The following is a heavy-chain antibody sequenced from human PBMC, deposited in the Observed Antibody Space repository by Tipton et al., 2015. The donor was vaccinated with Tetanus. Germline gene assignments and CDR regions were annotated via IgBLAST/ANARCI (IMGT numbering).Heavy chain of an antibody. CDR2: IYYSGNT. CDR1: GGSISNTDYY. J-gene: IGHJ4*02. CDR3: ARHAGYSGYQLFDY. Sequence: TLSLTCTVSGGSISNTDYYWGWIRQPPGKGLEWIGSIYYSGNTYYNPSLKRRVTISVDTSKNQFSLKLSSVTAADTAVYYCARHAGYSGYQLFDYWGQGTLVTVSS. V-gene: IGHV4-39*01. D-gene: IGHD5-12*01.